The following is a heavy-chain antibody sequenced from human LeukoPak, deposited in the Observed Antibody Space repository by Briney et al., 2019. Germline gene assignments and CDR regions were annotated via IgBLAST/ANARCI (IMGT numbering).Heavy chain of an antibody. CDR1: GFTFSSFG. V-gene: IGHV3-23*01. CDR3: ARMYDSSGYDAFDI. Sequence: PGGSLRLSCAASGFTFSSFGMSWVRQAPGKGLEWVSAISSTGGTAYYADSVKGRFTISRDNSKNTLYLQMNSLRAEDMALYYCARMYDSSGYDAFDIWGQGTMVTVSS. CDR2: ISSTGGTA. J-gene: IGHJ3*02. D-gene: IGHD3-22*01.